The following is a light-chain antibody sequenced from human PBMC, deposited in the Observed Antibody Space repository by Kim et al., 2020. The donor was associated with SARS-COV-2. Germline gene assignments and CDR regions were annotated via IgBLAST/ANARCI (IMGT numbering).Light chain of an antibody. CDR3: QQYEQWPFT. J-gene: IGKJ4*01. V-gene: IGKV3-15*01. CDR1: QSVHRN. Sequence: EVVLTQSPATLSVSPGESVPLSCRASQSVHRNLAWYQQKPGQAPSLLIDDASTRATGIPARFSGSGSGTEFTLTISSLQPDDSAVYYCQQYEQWPFTFGGGTKVEI. CDR2: DAS.